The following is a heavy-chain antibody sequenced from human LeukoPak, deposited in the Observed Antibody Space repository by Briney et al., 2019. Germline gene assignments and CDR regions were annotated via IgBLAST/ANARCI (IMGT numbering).Heavy chain of an antibody. V-gene: IGHV7-4-1*02. D-gene: IGHD6-13*01. CDR1: GYTFTSYA. CDR3: ARDPPPYSSSWYRARWFDP. Sequence: ASVKVSCKASGYTFTSYAMNWVRQAPGQGLEWMGWINTNTGNPTYAQGFTGRFVFSLDTSVSTAYLQISSLKAEDTAVYYCARDPPPYSSSWYRARWFDPWGQGTLVTVSS. CDR2: INTNTGNP. J-gene: IGHJ5*02.